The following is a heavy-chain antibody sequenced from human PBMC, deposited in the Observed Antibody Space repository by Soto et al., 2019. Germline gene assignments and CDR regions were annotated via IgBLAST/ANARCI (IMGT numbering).Heavy chain of an antibody. CDR3: ARAPVGLDTISYFDY. D-gene: IGHD3-3*01. CDR1: GHSVRSVRLH. CDR2: LYNGGST. J-gene: IGHJ4*02. Sequence: LSLTCTVSGHSVRSVRLHSAWLRRPPGKDVEWIAYLYNGGSTYDRPSRERRMNMSLDATRNHYSLRLTSVTAGDTAVYFCARAPVGLDTISYFDYWGQGKLVT. V-gene: IGHV4-30-4*01.